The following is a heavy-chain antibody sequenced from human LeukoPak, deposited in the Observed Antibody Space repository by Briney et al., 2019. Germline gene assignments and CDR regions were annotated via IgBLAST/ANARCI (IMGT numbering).Heavy chain of an antibody. V-gene: IGHV3-7*01. D-gene: IGHD1-1*01. CDR3: ARDPRRRAFDY. J-gene: IGHJ4*02. CDR2: IKQDGSEK. Sequence: PGGSLRLSCAASGFTFSSYWMSWVRQAPGKGLEWVANIKQDGSEKYYVDSVKGRSTISRDNAKNSLYLQMNSLRAEDTAVYYCARDPRRRAFDYWGQGTLVTVSS. CDR1: GFTFSSYW.